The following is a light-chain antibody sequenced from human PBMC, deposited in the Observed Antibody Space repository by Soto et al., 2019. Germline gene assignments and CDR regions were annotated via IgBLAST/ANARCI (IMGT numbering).Light chain of an antibody. J-gene: IGKJ1*01. Sequence: DIQMTQSPSSLSALVGDRVTITCRASQSVSRYLNWYQHKPGKAPKLLINAASNLRSGVPSRFSGSGSGTEFTLTISSLQPDDFATYYCQHYNSYSEAFGQGTKVDNK. V-gene: IGKV1-5*01. CDR3: QHYNSYSEA. CDR1: QSVSRY. CDR2: AAS.